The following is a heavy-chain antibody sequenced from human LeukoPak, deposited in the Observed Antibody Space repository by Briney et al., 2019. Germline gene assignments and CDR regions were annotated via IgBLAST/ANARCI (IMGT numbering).Heavy chain of an antibody. J-gene: IGHJ3*02. V-gene: IGHV3-33*06. CDR3: AKDQYSSSDSAFDI. CDR2: MWYDGSNK. CDR1: GFTFSSYG. D-gene: IGHD6-6*01. Sequence: AGRSLRLSCAASGFTFSSYGMHWVRRAPGKGLEWVAVMWYDGSNKYYADSVKGRFTISRDNSKNTLYLQMNSLRAEDTAVYYCAKDQYSSSDSAFDIWGQGTMVTVSS.